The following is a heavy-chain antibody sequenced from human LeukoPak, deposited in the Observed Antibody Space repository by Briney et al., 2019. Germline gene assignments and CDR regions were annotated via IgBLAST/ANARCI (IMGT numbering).Heavy chain of an antibody. D-gene: IGHD6-13*01. Sequence: GRSLRLSCAASGFTFDDYAMHWVRQAPGKGLVWVSRISIDEITTSYADSVKGRFTISRDNAKNTLYLQMNSLRVEDTAVYYCASKGYSSSYWGQGTLVTVSS. V-gene: IGHV3-74*01. CDR2: ISIDEITT. J-gene: IGHJ4*02. CDR3: ASKGYSSSY. CDR1: GFTFDDYA.